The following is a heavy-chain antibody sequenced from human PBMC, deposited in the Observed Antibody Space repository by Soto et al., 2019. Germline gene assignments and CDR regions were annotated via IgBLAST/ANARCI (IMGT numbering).Heavy chain of an antibody. CDR1: GYTFTSYA. Sequence: SVKVSCKASGYTFTSYAMHWVRQAPGQRLEWMEGIIPSYGTAKYAQKFQGRVTITADESTSTAYMELSSLRSEDTAVYYCARSLVVVITKTTEYYFDYWGQGTLVTVSS. V-gene: IGHV1-69*13. CDR3: ARSLVVVITKTTEYYFDY. D-gene: IGHD3-22*01. CDR2: IIPSYGTA. J-gene: IGHJ4*02.